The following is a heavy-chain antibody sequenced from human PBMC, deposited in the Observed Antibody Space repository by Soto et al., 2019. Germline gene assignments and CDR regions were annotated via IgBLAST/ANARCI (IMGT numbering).Heavy chain of an antibody. V-gene: IGHV4-39*01. CDR2: IIYTGST. Sequence: QLQLQESGPGLVKPSETLSLTCTVSGDSISTTTYYWAWIRQPPGKGLEWIGSIIYTGSTYYNPSLQSRVTISVDTSRNQFSLRLSSVTASDTALYYCARNALYLPLDYWGQGALVTVSS. CDR1: GDSISTTTYY. D-gene: IGHD2-2*02. J-gene: IGHJ4*02. CDR3: ARNALYLPLDY.